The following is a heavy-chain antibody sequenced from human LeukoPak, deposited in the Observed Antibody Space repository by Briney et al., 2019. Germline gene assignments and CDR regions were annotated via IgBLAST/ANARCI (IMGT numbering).Heavy chain of an antibody. CDR2: VYFSGSS. Sequence: SETLSLTCIVSGDSINSGRNYWGWIRQSTGKGLEWIASVYFSGSSQYNPSLMGRAFISVDSSKNQVSLRLDSVTAADSAVYHCARAQDFSDSSGPNYLDFWGQGILVTVSS. D-gene: IGHD3-22*01. CDR1: GDSINSGRNY. CDR3: ARAQDFSDSSGPNYLDF. J-gene: IGHJ4*02. V-gene: IGHV4-39*01.